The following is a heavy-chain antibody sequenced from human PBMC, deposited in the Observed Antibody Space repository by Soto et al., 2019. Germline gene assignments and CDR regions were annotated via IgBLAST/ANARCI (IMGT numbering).Heavy chain of an antibody. CDR3: ARENSNYARPFDF. V-gene: IGHV3-33*01. J-gene: IGHJ4*02. CDR2: IRADGSDK. CDR1: GCTFNTYG. Sequence: QVQLVESGGGVGQPGKSLRLSCEASGCTFNTYGMHWVRQTPGKGLEWVAVIRADGSDKYYADSVKGRFTISRDNSKNTLYLQMNSLRAEDTAVYYCARENSNYARPFDFWGQGTLVTVSS. D-gene: IGHD4-4*01.